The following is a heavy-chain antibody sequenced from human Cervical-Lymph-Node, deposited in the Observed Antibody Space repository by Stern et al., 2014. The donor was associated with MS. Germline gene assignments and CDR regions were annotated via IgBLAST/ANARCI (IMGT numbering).Heavy chain of an antibody. V-gene: IGHV3-74*01. D-gene: IGHD1-1*01. CDR2: INSDGSNT. J-gene: IGHJ4*02. CDR3: ARDRPVGYGFMGFDY. CDR1: GFTFSSYY. Sequence: EVQLVESGGGVVQPGGSLRLSCAASGFTFSSYYMHWVRQAPGKGLVWGSRINSDGSNTRYADSVKGRFTISSDNAKNIVYLQMNSLRAEDTAVYYCARDRPVGYGFMGFDYWGQGNVVTVSS.